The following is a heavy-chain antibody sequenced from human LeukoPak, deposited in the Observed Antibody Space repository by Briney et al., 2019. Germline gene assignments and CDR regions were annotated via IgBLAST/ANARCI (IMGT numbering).Heavy chain of an antibody. J-gene: IGHJ4*02. CDR1: GFTFSSYA. Sequence: TGGSLRLSCAASGFTFSSYAMHWVRQAPGKGLEWVAVISYDGSNKYYAGSVKGRFTISRDNSKSTLDLQMNSLRADDTAVYYCAEGGIYGDSGDFWGQGALVIVSS. CDR2: ISYDGSNK. V-gene: IGHV3-30-3*02. CDR3: AEGGIYGDSGDF. D-gene: IGHD4-17*01.